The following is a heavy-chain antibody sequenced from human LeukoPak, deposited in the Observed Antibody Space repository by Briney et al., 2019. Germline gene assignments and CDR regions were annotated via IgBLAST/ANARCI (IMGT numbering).Heavy chain of an antibody. CDR2: INHSGGT. V-gene: IGHV4-34*01. Sequence: SETLSLTCAVYGGSFSGYYWSWIRQPPGKGLEWIGEINHSGGTNYNPSLKSRVTISVDTSKNQFSLKLSSVTAADTAVYYCASTLGYCSGGSCYSGYWGQGTLVTVSS. J-gene: IGHJ4*02. CDR3: ASTLGYCSGGSCYSGY. CDR1: GGSFSGYY. D-gene: IGHD2-15*01.